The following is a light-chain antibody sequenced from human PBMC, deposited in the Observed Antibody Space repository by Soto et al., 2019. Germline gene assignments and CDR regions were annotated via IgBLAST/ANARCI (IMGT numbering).Light chain of an antibody. Sequence: QSVLTQPPSVSGAPGQRVTISCTGSSSNIGAGYDVHWYQQLPGTAPKLLIYGNSNRPSGIPDRFSGSKSGTSASLAITGLQAEDEADYYFQSCDSSLSGLVFGTGTKLTVL. CDR2: GNS. CDR3: QSCDSSLSGLV. CDR1: SSNIGAGYD. V-gene: IGLV1-40*01. J-gene: IGLJ1*01.